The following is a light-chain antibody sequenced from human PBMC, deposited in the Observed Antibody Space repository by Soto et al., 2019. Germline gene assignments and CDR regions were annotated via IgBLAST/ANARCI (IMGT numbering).Light chain of an antibody. CDR3: ALWDDSLNGPV. J-gene: IGLJ3*02. CDR2: RSS. Sequence: QAVVTQPPSASGTPGQRITISCSGSSSNIGSHSVNWYQQLPGTAPKLLIYRSSQRPSGAPDRFSGSKSGTSASLAISGLQSGDEADYYCALWDDSLNGPVFGGGTKVTVL. V-gene: IGLV1-44*01. CDR1: SSNIGSHS.